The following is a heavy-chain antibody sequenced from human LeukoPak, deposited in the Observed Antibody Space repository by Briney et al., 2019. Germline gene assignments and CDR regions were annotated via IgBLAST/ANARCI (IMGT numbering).Heavy chain of an antibody. D-gene: IGHD1-26*01. V-gene: IGHV4-39*01. CDR3: ARHRSVSYFGVVDAFDI. J-gene: IGHJ3*02. CDR1: GGSISSSSYY. Sequence: KPSETLSLTCTVSGGSISSSSYYWGWIRQPPGKGLEWIGSIYYSGSTYYNPSLKSRVTISVDTSKNQFSLKLISVTAADTAVYYCARHRSVSYFGVVDAFDIWGQGTMVTVSS. CDR2: IYYSGST.